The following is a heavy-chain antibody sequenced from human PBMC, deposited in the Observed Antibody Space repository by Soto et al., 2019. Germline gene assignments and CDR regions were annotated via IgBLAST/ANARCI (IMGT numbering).Heavy chain of an antibody. CDR2: ISSYKGNT. D-gene: IGHD2-2*01. J-gene: IGHJ4*02. Sequence: GASVKVSCKASGYTFTSYGVSWVRQAPGQGLEWMGWISSYKGNTNYAKKFQGRVTMTTDTSTSTAYMELRSLRSDDTAVYYCLRERIITSHGYYFDYWGQGTLVTVSS. V-gene: IGHV1-18*01. CDR1: GYTFTSYG. CDR3: LRERIITSHGYYFDY.